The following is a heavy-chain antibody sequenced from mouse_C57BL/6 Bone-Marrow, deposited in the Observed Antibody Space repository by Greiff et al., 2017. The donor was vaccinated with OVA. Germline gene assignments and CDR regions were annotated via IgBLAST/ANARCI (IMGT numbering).Heavy chain of an antibody. CDR2: INPYNGGT. Sequence: VQLQQSGPVLVKPGASVKMSCKASGYTFTDYYMNWVKHSHGKSLEWIGVINPYNGGTSYNQKFKGKATLTVDKSSSTAYMALNSLTSEDSAVYYCARLITPVVAPDYWGQGTTLTVSS. CDR1: GYTFTDYY. V-gene: IGHV1-19*01. D-gene: IGHD1-1*01. CDR3: ARLITPVVAPDY. J-gene: IGHJ2*01.